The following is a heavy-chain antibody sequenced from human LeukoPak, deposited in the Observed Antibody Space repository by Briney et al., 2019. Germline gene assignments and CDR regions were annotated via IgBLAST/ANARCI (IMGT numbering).Heavy chain of an antibody. CDR3: ARQAEYIYEPGWFDP. CDR1: GGSISRNNDY. V-gene: IGHV4-39*01. D-gene: IGHD5-18*01. Sequence: SETLSLTCTVAGGSISRNNDYWAWIRQPPGKGLEWIGSMQYSASTHYNASLKSRVTISVDTSKKQFSLKVSSVTAADTAVYYCARQAEYIYEPGWFDPWGQGTLVTVSS. CDR2: MQYSAST. J-gene: IGHJ5*02.